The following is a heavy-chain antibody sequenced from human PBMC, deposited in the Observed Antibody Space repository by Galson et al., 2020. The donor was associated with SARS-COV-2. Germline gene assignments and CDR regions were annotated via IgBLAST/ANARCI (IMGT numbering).Heavy chain of an antibody. D-gene: IGHD5-18*01. CDR3: ARDEGIRGYNYGPLYYGMDV. CDR1: GFPFSTYS. J-gene: IGHJ6*02. CDR2: ISTSSSYT. Sequence: GESLKISCAASGFPFSTYSMNWVRLAPGKGLEWVSSISTSSSYTYYVDSVKGRFSISRDNPRNSLYLQMNSLRAEDTAVYYCARDEGIRGYNYGPLYYGMDVWGQGTTVTVSS. V-gene: IGHV3-21*01.